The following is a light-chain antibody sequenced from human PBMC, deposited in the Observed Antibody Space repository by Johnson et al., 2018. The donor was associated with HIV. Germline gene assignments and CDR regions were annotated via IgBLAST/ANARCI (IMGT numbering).Light chain of an antibody. J-gene: IGLJ1*01. CDR2: ENN. Sequence: QSVLTQPPSVSAAPGQKVTVSCSGSSSNIGTNYVSWYQHLPGTAPKLLIYENNKRPSGIPDRFSGSKSGTSATLGITGLQTGDEADYYGGTWESSLSAVVFGTGTKVTVL. CDR1: SSNIGTNY. CDR3: GTWESSLSAVV. V-gene: IGLV1-51*02.